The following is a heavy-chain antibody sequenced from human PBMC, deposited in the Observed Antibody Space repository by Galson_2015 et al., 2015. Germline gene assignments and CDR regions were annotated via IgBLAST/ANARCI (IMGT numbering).Heavy chain of an antibody. Sequence: SVKVSCKASGYTFTSYAMHWVRQAPGQRLEWMGWINAGNGNTKYSQKFQGRVTITRDTSASTAYMELSSLRSEDTAVYYCARDLPMVRGVIIEYYMDVWGKGTTVTVSS. CDR1: GYTFTSYA. V-gene: IGHV1-3*01. CDR2: INAGNGNT. CDR3: ARDLPMVRGVIIEYYMDV. D-gene: IGHD3-10*01. J-gene: IGHJ6*03.